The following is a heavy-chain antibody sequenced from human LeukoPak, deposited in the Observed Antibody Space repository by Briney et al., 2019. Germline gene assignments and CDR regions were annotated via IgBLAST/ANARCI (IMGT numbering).Heavy chain of an antibody. Sequence: SKTLSLTCTVSGGSSSTYYWSWIRQPAGKGLEWIGRIYTSGSTNYNPSLKSRVTMSVDTSKNQFSLKLSSLTAADTAVYYCARGDDRFPRAFDIWGQGTMFTVSS. D-gene: IGHD2-21*01. V-gene: IGHV4-4*07. CDR1: GGSSSTYY. CDR2: IYTSGST. J-gene: IGHJ3*02. CDR3: ARGDDRFPRAFDI.